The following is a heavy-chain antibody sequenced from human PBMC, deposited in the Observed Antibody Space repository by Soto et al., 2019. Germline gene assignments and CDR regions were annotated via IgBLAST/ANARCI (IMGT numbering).Heavy chain of an antibody. D-gene: IGHD4-17*01. Sequence: QVQLRQSGAEVKEPGASLKGSCRASGYTFTSYCISWVRQAPGQGLEWMAWINPENGNTNYAQKFQGRVTMTTDTSTSTAYMELRSLRSDDTAMYYCARDQSSILGDSVYWGQGTLVAVSS. CDR3: ARDQSSILGDSVY. CDR1: GYTFTSYC. CDR2: INPENGNT. V-gene: IGHV1-18*01. J-gene: IGHJ4*02.